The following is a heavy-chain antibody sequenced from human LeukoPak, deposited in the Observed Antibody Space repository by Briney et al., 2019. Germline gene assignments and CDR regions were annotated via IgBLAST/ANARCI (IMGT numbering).Heavy chain of an antibody. CDR2: ISSSSSYI. CDR3: ARDVTLGNFDY. J-gene: IGHJ4*02. Sequence: GGSLRLSCAASGFTSSSYIMNWVRQAPGKGLEWVSSISSSSSYIYYADSVKGRFTISRDNAKNSLYLQMNSLRAEDTAVYYCARDVTLGNFDYWGQGILVIVSS. CDR1: GFTSSSYI. D-gene: IGHD3-16*01. V-gene: IGHV3-21*01.